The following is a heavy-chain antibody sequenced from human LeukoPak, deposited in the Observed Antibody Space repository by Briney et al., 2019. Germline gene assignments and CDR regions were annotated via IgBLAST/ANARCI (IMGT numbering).Heavy chain of an antibody. CDR2: IYPGDSDT. J-gene: IGHJ6*03. Sequence: GESLKISCKGSGYSFTSYWIGWVRQMPGKGLEWMGIIYPGDSDTRYSPSFQGQVTISADKSISTAYLQWSSLKASDTAMYYCARGGASSSWYSNYYYMDVWGKGTTVTVSS. CDR1: GYSFTSYW. CDR3: ARGGASSSWYSNYYYMDV. V-gene: IGHV5-51*01. D-gene: IGHD6-13*01.